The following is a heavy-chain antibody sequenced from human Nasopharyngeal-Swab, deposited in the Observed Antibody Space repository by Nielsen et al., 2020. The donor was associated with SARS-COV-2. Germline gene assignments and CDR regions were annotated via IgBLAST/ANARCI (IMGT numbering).Heavy chain of an antibody. J-gene: IGHJ4*02. Sequence: ASVKVSCKASGYTFTSYDINWVRQATGQGLEWMGWMNPNSGNTNYAQKLQGRVTMTTDTSTSTAYMELRSLRSDDTAVYYCARDEVAVAGTHFDYWGQGTLVTVSS. D-gene: IGHD6-19*01. V-gene: IGHV1-18*01. CDR2: MNPNSGNT. CDR3: ARDEVAVAGTHFDY. CDR1: GYTFTSYD.